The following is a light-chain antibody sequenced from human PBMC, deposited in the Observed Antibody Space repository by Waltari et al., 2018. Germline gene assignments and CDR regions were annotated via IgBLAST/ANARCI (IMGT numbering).Light chain of an antibody. CDR2: WAS. V-gene: IGKV4-1*01. CDR3: QQYYITPPT. CDR1: QSVLHSSNNRYY. J-gene: IGKJ4*01. Sequence: DIVMTQSPDSLAVSLGERATINCKSSQSVLHSSNNRYYLAWYQQKPGQPPKLLISWASTRGSGVPDRFSGSASATDFTLTISSLLAEDVAVYYCQQYYITPPTFGGGTKGEIK.